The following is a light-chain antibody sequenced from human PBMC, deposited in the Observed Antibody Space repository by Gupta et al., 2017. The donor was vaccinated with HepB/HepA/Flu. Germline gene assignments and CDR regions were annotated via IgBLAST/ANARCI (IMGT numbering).Light chain of an antibody. CDR1: TLGDKY. CDR2: RDN. V-gene: IGLV3-1*01. J-gene: IGLJ2*01. Sequence: SHEAPPPPSVSVSPGQTASITCSGDTLGDKYAFWYQQKPGQSPVLVIYRDNERPAGSPGRFSGSNSGNTATLTISGTQAVDEADYYCQAWDTNTAVFGGGTKLTVL. CDR3: QAWDTNTAV.